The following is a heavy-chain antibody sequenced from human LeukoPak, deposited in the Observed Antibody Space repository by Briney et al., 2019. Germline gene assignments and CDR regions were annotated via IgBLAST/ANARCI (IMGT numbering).Heavy chain of an antibody. CDR1: GGTISTNY. Sequence: SETLSLTCTASGGTISTNYRRWIRQPPGKGLEWIGCIYYSGSANYNPSLKSRVTISVDTSKHHFSLKLSVVTAADTAVYYCARNPRGSTGSNFYYYYGMVVLAQGTTVTVSS. D-gene: IGHD3-10*01. V-gene: IGHV4-59*01. CDR3: ARNPRGSTGSNFYYYYGMVV. J-gene: IGHJ6*02. CDR2: IYYSGSA.